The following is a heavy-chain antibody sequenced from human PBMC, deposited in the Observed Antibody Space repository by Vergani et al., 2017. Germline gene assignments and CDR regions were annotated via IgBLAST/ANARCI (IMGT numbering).Heavy chain of an antibody. D-gene: IGHD6-13*01. CDR3: ATETLKAAAAVGYYYYMDV. Sequence: QVQLQQWGAGLLKPSETLSLTCAVYGGSFSGYYWSWIRQPPGKGLEWIGEINHSGSTNYNPSLKSRVTISVDTSKNQFSLKLSSVTAADTAVYYCATETLKAAAAVGYYYYMDVWGKGTTVTVSS. V-gene: IGHV4-34*01. CDR1: GGSFSGYY. J-gene: IGHJ6*03. CDR2: INHSGST.